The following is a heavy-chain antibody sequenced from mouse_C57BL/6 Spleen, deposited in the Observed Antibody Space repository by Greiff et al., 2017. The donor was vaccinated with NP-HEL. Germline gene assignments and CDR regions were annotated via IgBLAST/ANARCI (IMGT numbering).Heavy chain of an antibody. J-gene: IGHJ1*03. Sequence: EVQLQESGPGMVKPSQSLSLTCTVTGYSITSGYDWHWIRHFPGNKLEWMGYISYSGSTNYNPSLKSRISITHDTSKNHFFLKLNSVTTEDTATYYCARDPHYYGSHWYFDVWGTGTTVTVSS. CDR1: GYSITSGYD. CDR3: ARDPHYYGSHWYFDV. CDR2: ISYSGST. D-gene: IGHD1-1*01. V-gene: IGHV3-1*01.